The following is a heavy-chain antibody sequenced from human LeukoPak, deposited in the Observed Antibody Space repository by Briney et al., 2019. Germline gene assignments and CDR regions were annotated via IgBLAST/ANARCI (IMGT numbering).Heavy chain of an antibody. V-gene: IGHV3-74*01. Sequence: PGGSLRLSCAASGITFGNNWMHWVRQGPGKGLVWISRINSDGGGAIYADSVKGRFTVSRDNAKNTLYLQMNSLRAEVTAVYYCARDAPHNWFDTWGQGTLVTVSS. J-gene: IGHJ5*02. CDR3: ARDAPHNWFDT. CDR1: GITFGNNW. CDR2: INSDGGGA.